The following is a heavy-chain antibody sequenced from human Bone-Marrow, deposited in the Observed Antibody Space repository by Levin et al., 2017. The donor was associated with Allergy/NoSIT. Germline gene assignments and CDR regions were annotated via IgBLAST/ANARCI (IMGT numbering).Heavy chain of an antibody. CDR2: ISSSSSYT. D-gene: IGHD5-18*01. Sequence: PGGSLRLSCAASGFTFSDYYMSWIRQAPGKGLEWVSYISSSSSYTNYADSVKGRFTISRDNAKNSLYLQMNSLRAEDTAVYYCARENGSYGCFDYWGQGTLVTVSS. J-gene: IGHJ4*02. CDR3: ARENGSYGCFDY. CDR1: GFTFSDYY. V-gene: IGHV3-11*05.